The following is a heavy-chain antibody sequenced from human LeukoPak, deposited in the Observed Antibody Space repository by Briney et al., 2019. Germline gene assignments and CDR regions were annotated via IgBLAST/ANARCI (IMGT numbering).Heavy chain of an antibody. V-gene: IGHV3-7*01. CDR3: ARDRTFHDFWSGYYLSWFDP. CDR1: GFTFSSYW. J-gene: IGHJ5*02. D-gene: IGHD3-3*01. Sequence: GGSLRLSCAASGFTFSSYWMGWVRQAPGKGLEWVANIKQDGSEKYYVDSVKGRFTISRDNAKNSLYLQMNSLRAEDTAVYYCARDRTFHDFWSGYYLSWFDPWGQGTLVTVSS. CDR2: IKQDGSEK.